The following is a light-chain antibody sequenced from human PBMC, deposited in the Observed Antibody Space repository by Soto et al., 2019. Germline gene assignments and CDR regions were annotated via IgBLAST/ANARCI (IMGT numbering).Light chain of an antibody. V-gene: IGLV2-14*01. CDR1: SSDVGGYNY. CDR2: EVS. Sequence: QSVLTQPASVSGSPGQSITISCTGTSSDVGGYNYVSWYQQHPGKAPKLIIFEVSNRFSGSKSGNTASLTISGLQAEDEGDYYCSSHTSISTYVFGTGTKLTVL. CDR3: SSHTSISTYV. J-gene: IGLJ1*01.